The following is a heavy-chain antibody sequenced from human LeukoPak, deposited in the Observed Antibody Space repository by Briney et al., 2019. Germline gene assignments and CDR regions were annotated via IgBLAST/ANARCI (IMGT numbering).Heavy chain of an antibody. CDR1: GDSIIGGGYY. CDR2: IYYSGST. D-gene: IGHD3-10*01. CDR3: ARHYRGSGSIYGMDV. J-gene: IGHJ6*02. V-gene: IGHV4-61*08. Sequence: SETLSLTCSVSGDSIIGGGYYWTWIRQPPGKGLEWIGYIYYSGSTNYNPSLKSRVTISVDTSKNQFSLKLSSVTAADTAVYYCARHYRGSGSIYGMDVWGQGTTVTVSS.